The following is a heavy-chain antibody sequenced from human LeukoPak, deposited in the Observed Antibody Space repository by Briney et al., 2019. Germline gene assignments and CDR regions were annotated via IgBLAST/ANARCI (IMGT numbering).Heavy chain of an antibody. CDR2: IYSGGST. CDR3: ARDPGRGYYYYYGMDV. Sequence: GGSLRLSCAASGFTVSSNYMSWVRQAPGKGLEWVSVIYSGGSTYYADSVKGRFTISRDNSKNTLYLQMNSLRAEDTAVYYCARDPGRGYYYYYGMDVWGQGTTVTVSS. CDR1: GFTVSSNY. D-gene: IGHD3-10*01. V-gene: IGHV3-66*01. J-gene: IGHJ6*02.